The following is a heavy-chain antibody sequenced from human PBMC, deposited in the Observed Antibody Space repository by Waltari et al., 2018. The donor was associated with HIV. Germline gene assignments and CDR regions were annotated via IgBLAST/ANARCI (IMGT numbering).Heavy chain of an antibody. J-gene: IGHJ3*02. V-gene: IGHV1-69*01. CDR3: ATPYSSSWHAFDI. CDR1: GGTFSTYP. D-gene: IGHD6-13*01. Sequence: QVQLVQSGAEVKKPGSSVKVSCKASGGTFSTYPIRWVRKAPGQGLEWMGGIIPIFGTANYAQKFQGRVTITADESTSTAYMELSSLRSEDTAVYYCATPYSSSWHAFDIWGQGTMVTVSS. CDR2: IIPIFGTA.